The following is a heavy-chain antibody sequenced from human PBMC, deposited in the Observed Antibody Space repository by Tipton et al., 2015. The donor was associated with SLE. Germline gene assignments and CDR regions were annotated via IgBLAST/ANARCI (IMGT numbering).Heavy chain of an antibody. CDR3: ARAEGYCGSKTNCYERRWIDP. V-gene: IGHV4-38-2*01. CDR2: IYHSGTT. Sequence: TLSLTCAVSGYSVSKDYYWGWIRQSPGKGLEWIGIIYHSGTTYYNPSLRSRVTTSVDTSKNQFSLKLTSMTAADTAVYYCARAEGYCGSKTNCYERRWIDPWGQGTLVTVSS. D-gene: IGHD2-2*01. CDR1: GYSVSKDYY. J-gene: IGHJ5*02.